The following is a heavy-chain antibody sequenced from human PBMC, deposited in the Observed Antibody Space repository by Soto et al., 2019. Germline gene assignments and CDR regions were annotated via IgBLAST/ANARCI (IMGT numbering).Heavy chain of an antibody. CDR1: GGSISIGGYY. V-gene: IGHV4-31*03. CDR3: ARGPLTIFGVVRVAP. D-gene: IGHD3-3*01. Sequence: PSETLSLTCTVSGGSISIGGYYWSCIRQHPGKGLEWIGYIYYSGSTYYNPSLKSRVTISVDTSKNQFSLKLSSVTAADTAVYYCARGPLTIFGVVRVAPWGQGTLVTVSS. CDR2: IYYSGST. J-gene: IGHJ5*02.